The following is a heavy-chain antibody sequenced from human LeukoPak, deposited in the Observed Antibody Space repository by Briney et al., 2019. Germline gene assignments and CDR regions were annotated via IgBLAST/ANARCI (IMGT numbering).Heavy chain of an antibody. CDR1: GYTFTSYG. CDR3: ARIQGAYGSGSLRGGPHDP. J-gene: IGHJ5*02. CDR2: ISAYNGNT. D-gene: IGHD3-10*01. V-gene: IGHV1-18*01. Sequence: ASVKVFCKASGYTFTSYGISWVRQAPGQGLEWMGWISAYNGNTNYAQKLQGRVTMTTDTSTSTAYMELRSLRSDDTAVYYCARIQGAYGSGSLRGGPHDPWGQGTLVTVSS.